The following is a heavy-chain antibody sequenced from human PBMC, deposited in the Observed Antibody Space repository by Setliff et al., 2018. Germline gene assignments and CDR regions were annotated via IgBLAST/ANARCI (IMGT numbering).Heavy chain of an antibody. CDR2: MNPNSGNT. CDR3: ARTFRPSSLLYYDILTGYLTGEPLDY. Sequence: ASVKVSCKASGYTFTSYDINWVRQAAGQGLEWMGWMNPNSGNTGYAQKFQGRVTMTRNTSISTAYMELSSLRSEDTAVYYCARTFRPSSLLYYDILTGYLTGEPLDYWGQGTLVTVSS. V-gene: IGHV1-8*01. J-gene: IGHJ4*02. D-gene: IGHD3-9*01. CDR1: GYTFTSYD.